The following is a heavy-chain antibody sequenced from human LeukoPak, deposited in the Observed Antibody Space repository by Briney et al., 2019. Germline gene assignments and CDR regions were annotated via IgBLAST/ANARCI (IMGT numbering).Heavy chain of an antibody. CDR3: ARLYYYDSSGPPL. V-gene: IGHV4-39*02. J-gene: IGHJ4*02. CDR2: IYYSGRT. Sequence: SETLSLTCTISGGSISSSSYYWGWIRQPPGKGLEWIGNIYYSGRTYYNPSLKSRVTISVDTSKKDFSLKLSSVTAADTAVYYCARLYYYDSSGPPLWGQGTMVAVSS. CDR1: GGSISSSSYY. D-gene: IGHD3-22*01.